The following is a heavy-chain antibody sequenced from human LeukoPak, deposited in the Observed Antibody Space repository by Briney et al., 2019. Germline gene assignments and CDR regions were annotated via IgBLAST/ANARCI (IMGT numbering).Heavy chain of an antibody. V-gene: IGHV3-21*01. Sequence: GGSLRLSCAASGFTFSSYSMNWVRQAPGKGLEWVSSISSCSSYIYYADSVKGRFTISRDNAKNSLYLQMNSLRAEDTAVYYCARDPHSSSWSSAFDIWGQGTMVTVSS. CDR3: ARDPHSSSWSSAFDI. CDR2: ISSCSSYI. D-gene: IGHD6-13*01. CDR1: GFTFSSYS. J-gene: IGHJ3*02.